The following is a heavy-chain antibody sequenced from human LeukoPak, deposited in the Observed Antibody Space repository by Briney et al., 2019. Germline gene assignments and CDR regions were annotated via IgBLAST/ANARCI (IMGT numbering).Heavy chain of an antibody. CDR2: IYPDDSDT. Sequence: GESLKISCKGSGYSFTNYWIGWVRQMPGKGLEWMGIIYPDDSDTRHSPSFQGQVTISADSSISTAYLQWSRLKASDTATYYCATGLGDGYSGFDYWGQGTLVTVSS. D-gene: IGHD5-24*01. CDR3: ATGLGDGYSGFDY. J-gene: IGHJ4*02. V-gene: IGHV5-51*01. CDR1: GYSFTNYW.